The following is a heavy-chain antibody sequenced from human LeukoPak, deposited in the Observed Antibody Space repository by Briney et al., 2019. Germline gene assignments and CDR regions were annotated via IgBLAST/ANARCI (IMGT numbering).Heavy chain of an antibody. CDR2: IYYSGST. Sequence: PSETLSLTCTVSGGSISSGDYYWSWIRQPPGKGLEWIGYIYYSGSTYYNPSLKSRVTISVGTSKNQFSLKLSSVTAADTAVYYCAREGDYYDSSGYSDYWGQGTLVTVSS. J-gene: IGHJ4*02. V-gene: IGHV4-30-4*01. CDR3: AREGDYYDSSGYSDY. D-gene: IGHD3-22*01. CDR1: GGSISSGDYY.